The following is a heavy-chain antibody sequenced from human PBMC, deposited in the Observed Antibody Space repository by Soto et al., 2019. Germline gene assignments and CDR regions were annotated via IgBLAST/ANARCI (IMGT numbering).Heavy chain of an antibody. CDR1: GGSISSYY. CDR3: ARGEARDYGLNNCFDP. V-gene: IGHV4-59*01. D-gene: IGHD4-17*01. J-gene: IGHJ5*02. Sequence: SETLSLTCTVSGGSISSYYWSWIRQPPGKGLEWIGYIYYSGSTNYNPSLKSRVTISVDTSKNQFSLKLSSVTAADTAVYYCARGEARDYGLNNCFDPCGQRTLVTVSS. CDR2: IYYSGST.